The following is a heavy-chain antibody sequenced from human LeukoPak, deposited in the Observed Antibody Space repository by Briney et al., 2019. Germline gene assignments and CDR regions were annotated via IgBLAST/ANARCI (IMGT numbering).Heavy chain of an antibody. J-gene: IGHJ3*02. CDR1: GGSISSSTYY. V-gene: IGHV4-39*07. D-gene: IGHD3-10*01. CDR3: ARAPLWFGELYAFDI. CDR2: IYYSGNT. Sequence: PSETLSLTCTVSGGSISSSTYYWGWIRQPPGKGLEWIGNIYYSGNTYYNPSLESRVTISVDTSKNQFSLKLSSVTAADTAVYYCARAPLWFGELYAFDIWGQGTMVTVSS.